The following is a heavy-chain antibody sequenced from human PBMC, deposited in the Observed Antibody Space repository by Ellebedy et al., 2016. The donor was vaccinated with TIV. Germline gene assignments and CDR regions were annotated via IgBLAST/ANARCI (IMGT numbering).Heavy chain of an antibody. Sequence: AASVKVSCKASGYTFSNYGISWVRQAPGQGLEWMGWISTHNGNTKYSQKVQGRVTMTTDTSTSTAFMEVRSLTSDDTAIYYCARTFGDFDFWGQGTLVTVSS. CDR3: ARTFGDFDF. CDR1: GYTFSNYG. CDR2: ISTHNGNT. D-gene: IGHD3-3*01. J-gene: IGHJ4*02. V-gene: IGHV1-18*01.